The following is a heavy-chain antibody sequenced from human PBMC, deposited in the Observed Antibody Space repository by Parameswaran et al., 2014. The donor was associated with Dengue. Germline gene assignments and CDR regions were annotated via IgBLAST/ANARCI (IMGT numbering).Heavy chain of an antibody. CDR1: GGSISSHY. CDR2: IYYSGST. V-gene: IGHV4-59*11. J-gene: IGHJ4*02. D-gene: IGHD3-22*01. Sequence: AGGSLRLSCTVSGGSISSHYWSWIRQPPGKGLEWIGYIYYSGSTNYNPSLKSRVTISVDTSKNQFSLKLSSVTAADTAVYYCARDRFFHSSGYHLFDYWGQGTLVTVSS. CDR3: ARDRFFHSSGYHLFDY.